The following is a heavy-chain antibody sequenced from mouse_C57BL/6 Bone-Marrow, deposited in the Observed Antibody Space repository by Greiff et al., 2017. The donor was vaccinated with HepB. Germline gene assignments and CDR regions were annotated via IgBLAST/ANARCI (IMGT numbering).Heavy chain of an antibody. CDR3: ARRRVTTVVAPYFDY. CDR1: GYTFTSYW. D-gene: IGHD1-1*01. V-gene: IGHV1-59*01. Sequence: VQLQQPGAELVRPGTSVKLSCKASGYTFTSYWMHWVKQRPGQGLEWIGVIDPSDSYTNYNQKFKGKATLTVDTSSSTAYMQLSSLTSEDSAVYYCARRRVTTVVAPYFDYWGQGTTLTVSS. CDR2: IDPSDSYT. J-gene: IGHJ2*01.